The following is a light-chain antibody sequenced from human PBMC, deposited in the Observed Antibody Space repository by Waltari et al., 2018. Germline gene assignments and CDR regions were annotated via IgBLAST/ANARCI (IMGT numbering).Light chain of an antibody. Sequence: QSALTQSAPVSGSPGQSIPISCTGTSRYVGDYNLVSWYQQLPGRAPKLILSGVTKRPSGISDRFSGSKSGNTASLTISGLQSEDEADYYCSSYTQSRTRVFGGGTKLTVL. CDR2: GVT. CDR3: SSYTQSRTRV. V-gene: IGLV2-23*02. J-gene: IGLJ3*02. CDR1: SRYVGDYNL.